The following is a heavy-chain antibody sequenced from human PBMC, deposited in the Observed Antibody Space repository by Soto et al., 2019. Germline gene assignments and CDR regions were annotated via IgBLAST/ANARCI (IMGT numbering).Heavy chain of an antibody. CDR3: ASMGYHYGSGSYPLDY. D-gene: IGHD3-10*01. CDR2: IYNSGST. Sequence: QVQLQESGPGLVKPSETLSLTCTVSGGSISSYYWTWIRQPPGKGLEWIGFIYNSGSTHYNPSLRSRVTISVATSKYQFSLKLRSVTAADTAVYYCASMGYHYGSGSYPLDYWGQGTLVTVSS. V-gene: IGHV4-59*08. J-gene: IGHJ4*02. CDR1: GGSISSYY.